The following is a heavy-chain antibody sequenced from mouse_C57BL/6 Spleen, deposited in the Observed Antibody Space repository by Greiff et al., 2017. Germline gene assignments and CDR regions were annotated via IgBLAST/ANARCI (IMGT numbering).Heavy chain of an antibody. J-gene: IGHJ2*01. D-gene: IGHD1-1*01. CDR1: GYTFTSYW. V-gene: IGHV1-7*01. Sequence: VNVVESGAELAKPGASVKLSCKASGYTFTSYWMHWVNQRPGQGLEWIGYINPSSGYTKYNQKFKDKATLTADKSSSTAYMQLSSLTYEDSAVYYCARGTVVSTGKFDYWGQGTTLTVSS. CDR2: INPSSGYT. CDR3: ARGTVVSTGKFDY.